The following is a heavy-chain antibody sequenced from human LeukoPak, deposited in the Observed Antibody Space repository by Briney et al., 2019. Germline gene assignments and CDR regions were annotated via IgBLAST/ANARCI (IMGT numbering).Heavy chain of an antibody. CDR2: ISSTSNYI. CDR3: ARAGDILLVSYFHFYGMDV. Sequence: GGSLRLSCAASGFTFSSYSMNWVRQAPGKGPEWVSSISSTSNYIYYAESLKGRFAVSRDNAKNSLYLQMNSLRADDTAVYYCARAGDILLVSYFHFYGMDVWDQGTTVIVSS. D-gene: IGHD7-27*01. V-gene: IGHV3-21*01. J-gene: IGHJ6*02. CDR1: GFTFSSYS.